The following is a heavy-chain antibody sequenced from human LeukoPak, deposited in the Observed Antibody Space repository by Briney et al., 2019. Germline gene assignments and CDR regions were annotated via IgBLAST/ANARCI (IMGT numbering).Heavy chain of an antibody. CDR3: ARDLGSSGWYPDY. CDR1: GFTFSSYA. CDR2: ISYDGSNK. J-gene: IGHJ4*02. Sequence: GRSLRLSCAASGFTFSSYAMHWVRQAPGKGLEWVAVISYDGSNKYYADSVKGRFTISRDNSKNTLYLQMNSLRAEDTAVYYCARDLGSSGWYPDYWGQGTLVTVSS. D-gene: IGHD6-19*01. V-gene: IGHV3-30-3*01.